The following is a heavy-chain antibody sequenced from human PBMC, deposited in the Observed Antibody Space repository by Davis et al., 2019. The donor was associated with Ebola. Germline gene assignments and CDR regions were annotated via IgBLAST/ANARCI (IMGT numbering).Heavy chain of an antibody. CDR2: IYTGDSDT. V-gene: IGHV5-51*01. CDR1: GNSFTSFW. Sequence: GESLKISCQDSGNSFTSFWIGWVRQMPGKGLEWMGLIYTGDSDTRYSPSFRGQVTISADKFITTTYLQWSGLRASDTAMYYCASLRRTITGMDDAFDVWGQGTMVTVSS. CDR3: ASLRRTITGMDDAFDV. D-gene: IGHD1-20*01. J-gene: IGHJ3*01.